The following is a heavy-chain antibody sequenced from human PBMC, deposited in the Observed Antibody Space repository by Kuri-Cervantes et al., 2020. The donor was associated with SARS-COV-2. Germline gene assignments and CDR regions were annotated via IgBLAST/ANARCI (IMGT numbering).Heavy chain of an antibody. CDR2: FDPEDGET. J-gene: IGHJ6*02. V-gene: IGHV1-24*01. CDR1: GYTLTELS. CDR3: ARGDCSSTSCLIYDAYGMDV. D-gene: IGHD2-2*01. Sequence: ASVKVSCKVSGYTLTELSMHWVRQAPGKGLEWMGGFDPEDGETIYAQKFQGRVTMTRDASTSTVYMELSSLRSEDTAVYYCARGDCSSTSCLIYDAYGMDVWGQGTMVTVSS.